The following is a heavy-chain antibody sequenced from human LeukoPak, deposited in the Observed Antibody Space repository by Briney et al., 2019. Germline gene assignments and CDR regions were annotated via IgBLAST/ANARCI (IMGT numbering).Heavy chain of an antibody. CDR2: ISGSGGST. CDR3: AQNWNLDC. J-gene: IGHJ4*02. CDR1: GFTFSTYV. D-gene: IGHD1-1*01. Sequence: GGSLRLSCEASGFTFSTYVMSWVRQALGKGLEWVSAISGSGGSTYYADSVKGRFTTSRDNSKNTLYLQMNSLRAEDTAIYYCAQNWNLDCWGQGTLVTVSS. V-gene: IGHV3-23*01.